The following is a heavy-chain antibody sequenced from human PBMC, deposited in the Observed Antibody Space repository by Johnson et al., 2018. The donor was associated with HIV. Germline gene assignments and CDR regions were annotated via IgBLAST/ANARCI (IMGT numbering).Heavy chain of an antibody. J-gene: IGHJ3*01. V-gene: IGHV3-30*18. D-gene: IGHD3-10*01. Sequence: QMLLVESGGGVVQPGRSLRLSCAASGFTFSSYGMHWVRQAPGKGLEWVAVISYDGSSKYYADSVKGRITISRDNSKNTLNLQMNSLRPEDTAVYYCAKGMGLSIGELSDAFHFWGLGTVVTVSS. CDR1: GFTFSSYG. CDR2: ISYDGSSK. CDR3: AKGMGLSIGELSDAFHF.